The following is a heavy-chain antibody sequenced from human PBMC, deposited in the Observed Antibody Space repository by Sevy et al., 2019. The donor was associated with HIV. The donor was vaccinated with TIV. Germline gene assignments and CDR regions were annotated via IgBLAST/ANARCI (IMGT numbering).Heavy chain of an antibody. CDR1: GGSISSSSYY. V-gene: IGHV4-39*01. CDR3: ARRRVDYSNPRYYYGMDV. Sequence: SETLSLTCTVSGGSISSSSYYWGWIRQPPGKGLEWIGSIYYSGSTYYNPSLKSRVTISVDTSKNQFSLKLSSVTAADTAVYYCARRRVDYSNPRYYYGMDVWGQGTTVTVSS. D-gene: IGHD4-4*01. J-gene: IGHJ6*02. CDR2: IYYSGST.